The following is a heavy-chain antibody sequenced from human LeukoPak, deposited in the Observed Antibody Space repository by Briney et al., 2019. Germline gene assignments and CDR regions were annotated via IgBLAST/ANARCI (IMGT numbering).Heavy chain of an antibody. CDR2: INPNSGGT. Sequence: GASVKVSCKASGYTFTGYYMHWVRQAPGQGLEWMGWINPNSGGTNYAQKFQGRATMTRDTSISTAYMELSRLRSDDTAVYYCARVGAGSGWSQGNDAFDIWGQGTMVTVSS. J-gene: IGHJ3*02. CDR1: GYTFTGYY. CDR3: ARVGAGSGWSQGNDAFDI. V-gene: IGHV1-2*02. D-gene: IGHD6-19*01.